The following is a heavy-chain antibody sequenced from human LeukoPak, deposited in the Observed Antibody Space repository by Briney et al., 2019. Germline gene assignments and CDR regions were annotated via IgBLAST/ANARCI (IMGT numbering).Heavy chain of an antibody. D-gene: IGHD5-24*01. J-gene: IGHJ1*01. Sequence: GGSLRLSCAASGFTLSSYSMNWVRQAPGKGLEWVSYITSSSTIYYVDSVKGRFTISRDNAKNSLYLQMNSLREEDTALYYCARGWATITDWGQGTLVTVSS. CDR3: ARGWATITD. CDR1: GFTLSSYS. CDR2: ITSSSTI. V-gene: IGHV3-48*02.